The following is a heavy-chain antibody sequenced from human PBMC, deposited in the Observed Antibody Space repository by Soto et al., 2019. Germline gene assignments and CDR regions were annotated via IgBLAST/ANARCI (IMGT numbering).Heavy chain of an antibody. J-gene: IGHJ6*02. CDR1: GGSFSGYY. V-gene: IGHV4-34*01. Sequence: SETLSLTCAVYGGSFSGYYWSWIRQPPGKGLEWIGEINHSGSTYYNPSLKSRVTISVDTSKNQFSLKLSSVTAADTAVYYCARRGYYYYGMDVWGQGTTVPVYS. D-gene: IGHD3-10*01. CDR2: INHSGST. CDR3: ARRGYYYYGMDV.